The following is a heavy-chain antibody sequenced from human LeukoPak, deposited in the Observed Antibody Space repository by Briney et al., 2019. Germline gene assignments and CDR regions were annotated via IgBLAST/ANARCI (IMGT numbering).Heavy chain of an antibody. V-gene: IGHV4-4*07. CDR1: GGSISNYY. D-gene: IGHD3-3*01. Sequence: SETLSLTCNVSGGSISNYYWSWIRQPAGKGLEWIGRFYSSGNTNYSPSLKSRVTMSVDTSKNQFSLKLSSVTVADTAVYCCARASRGYDFWSGYYFDYWGQGTLVTVSS. CDR3: ARASRGYDFWSGYYFDY. CDR2: FYSSGNT. J-gene: IGHJ4*02.